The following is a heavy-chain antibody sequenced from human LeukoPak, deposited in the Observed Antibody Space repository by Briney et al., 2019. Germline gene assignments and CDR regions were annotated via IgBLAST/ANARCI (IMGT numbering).Heavy chain of an antibody. J-gene: IGHJ4*02. Sequence: PSGTLSLTCTVSGGSISRSNWWSWVRQPPGKGLEWIGEIHDTGSTNYNPPLKSQVTMSLGKSKNQFSLNLNSVTAADTAVYYCATYYDILSGYTFDYWGQGTLVAVSS. V-gene: IGHV4-4*02. CDR3: ATYYDILSGYTFDY. CDR2: IHDTGST. CDR1: GGSISRSNW. D-gene: IGHD3-9*01.